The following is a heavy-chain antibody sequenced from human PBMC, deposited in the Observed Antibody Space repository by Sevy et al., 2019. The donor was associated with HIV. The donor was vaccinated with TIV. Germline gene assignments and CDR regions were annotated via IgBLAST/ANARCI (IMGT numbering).Heavy chain of an antibody. V-gene: IGHV5-51*01. CDR2: IYPGDSDT. D-gene: IGHD2-15*01. J-gene: IGHJ6*02. CDR1: GYSFTSYW. Sequence: GESLKISCKGSGYSFTSYWIGWVRQMSGKGLEWMGIIYPGDSDTRYSPSFQGQVTISADKSISTAYLQWSSLKASDTAMYYCARRSVVVVAAAPFDYYYGMDVWGQGTTVTVSS. CDR3: ARRSVVVVAAAPFDYYYGMDV.